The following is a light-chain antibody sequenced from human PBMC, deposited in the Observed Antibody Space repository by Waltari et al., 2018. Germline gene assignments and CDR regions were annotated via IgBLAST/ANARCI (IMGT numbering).Light chain of an antibody. V-gene: IGKV3-11*01. CDR3: QQHSIW. CDR1: RSVGSY. CDR2: DAS. Sequence: EIVLTQSPATLSLSPGERATLSCRTSRSVGSYLAWYQQKPGQAPRLLIYDASNRATGIPARFSGSGSGTDFTLTISSLEPEDFAVYYCQQHSIWFGQGTRLEIK. J-gene: IGKJ5*01.